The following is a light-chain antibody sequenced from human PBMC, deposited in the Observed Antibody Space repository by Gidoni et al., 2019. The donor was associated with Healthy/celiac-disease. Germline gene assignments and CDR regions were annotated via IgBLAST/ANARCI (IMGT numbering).Light chain of an antibody. CDR1: QSVSSSD. V-gene: IGKV3-20*01. Sequence: EIVLTQSPGTLSLSPGERATLSCRASQSVSSSDLAWYQQRPGQAPRLLIYGASSSATGIPDRFSGSGSGTDFTLTISRLEPEDFAVYYCQQDGSSPWTFGQXTKVEIK. CDR3: QQDGSSPWT. J-gene: IGKJ1*01. CDR2: GAS.